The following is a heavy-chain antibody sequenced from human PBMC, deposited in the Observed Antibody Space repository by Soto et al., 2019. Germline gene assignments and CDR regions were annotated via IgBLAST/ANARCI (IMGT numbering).Heavy chain of an antibody. J-gene: IGHJ5*02. V-gene: IGHV4-39*01. CDR3: ARSGDLLLWFGELSFDP. Sequence: QLQLQESGPGLVKPSETLSLTCTVSGGSISSSSYYWGWIRQPPGKGLEWIGSIYYSGSTYYNPSLKSRVTISVDTSKNQFSLKLSSVTAADTAVYYCARSGDLLLWFGELSFDPWGQGTLVTVSS. CDR1: GGSISSSSYY. CDR2: IYYSGST. D-gene: IGHD3-10*01.